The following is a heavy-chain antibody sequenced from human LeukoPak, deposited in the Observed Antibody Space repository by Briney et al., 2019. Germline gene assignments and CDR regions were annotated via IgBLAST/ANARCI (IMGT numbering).Heavy chain of an antibody. Sequence: GGSLRLSCAASGFTFSSYWMSWVRQAPGKGLEWVSAISGSGGSTYYADSVKGRFTISRDNSKNTLYLQMNSLRAEDTAVYYCAKGTRGDYARATVVPYYFDYWGQGTLVTVSS. CDR3: AKGTRGDYARATVVPYYFDY. D-gene: IGHD4-17*01. J-gene: IGHJ4*02. CDR2: ISGSGGST. CDR1: GFTFSSYW. V-gene: IGHV3-23*01.